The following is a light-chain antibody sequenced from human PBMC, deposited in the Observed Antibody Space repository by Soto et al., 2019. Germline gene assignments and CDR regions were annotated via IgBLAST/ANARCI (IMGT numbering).Light chain of an antibody. Sequence: EAVLTQSPGTLSLSPGKRATLSCRASQSVSGSYFAWYQQKPGQAPRLLIYSVSSRATGVPDRFSGSGSGTDFTLTISRVEPEDFAVYYCQQFGSSPITFGQGTRLEIK. CDR2: SVS. V-gene: IGKV3-20*01. CDR1: QSVSGSY. J-gene: IGKJ5*01. CDR3: QQFGSSPIT.